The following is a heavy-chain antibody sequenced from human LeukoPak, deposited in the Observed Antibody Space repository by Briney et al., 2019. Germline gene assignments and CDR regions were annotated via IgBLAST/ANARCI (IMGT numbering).Heavy chain of an antibody. CDR3: ARGMSATSGYLELEY. D-gene: IGHD3-22*01. CDR1: GFTVSSNY. J-gene: IGHJ4*02. V-gene: IGHV3-53*01. CDR2: IYGGGTT. Sequence: GGSLRLSCAASGFTVSSNYMSWVRQAPGKGLEWVSVIYGGGTTYYADSVKGRFTISRDNSKNTLYLQMNSLRAEDTAVYYCARGMSATSGYLELEYWGQGALVTVST.